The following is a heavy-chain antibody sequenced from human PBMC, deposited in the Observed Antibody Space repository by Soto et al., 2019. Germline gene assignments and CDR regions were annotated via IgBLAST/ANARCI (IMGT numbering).Heavy chain of an antibody. D-gene: IGHD2-2*01. V-gene: IGHV3-21*04. CDR2: VSKSDYT. J-gene: IGHJ4*02. CDR3: AREDSIIIPAVSDF. Sequence: PGGSLRLSCVVSGFTFNNYGINWVRQAPGKGLEWVSTVSKSDYTYYSDSVKGRFTTSRDNAKNTVSLQMNTLRAEDTAVYYCAREDSIIIPAVSDFWGQGTLVTVSS. CDR1: GFTFNNYG.